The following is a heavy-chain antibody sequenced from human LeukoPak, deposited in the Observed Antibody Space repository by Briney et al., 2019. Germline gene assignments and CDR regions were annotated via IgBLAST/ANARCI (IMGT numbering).Heavy chain of an antibody. CDR3: ARDPNYYIDP. J-gene: IGHJ5*02. V-gene: IGHV4-38-2*02. D-gene: IGHD3-22*01. Sequence: SETPSLTCTVSGYSISSGYYWGWIRQPPGKGLEWIGSIYHSGSTYYNPSLKSRVTISVDTSKNQFSLKLSSVTAADTAVYYCARDPNYYIDPWGQGTLVTVSS. CDR1: GYSISSGYY. CDR2: IYHSGST.